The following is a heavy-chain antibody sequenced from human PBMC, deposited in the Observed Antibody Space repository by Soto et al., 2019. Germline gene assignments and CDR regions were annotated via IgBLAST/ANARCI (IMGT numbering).Heavy chain of an antibody. J-gene: IGHJ4*02. CDR3: ARTPIASSSWYRYYFDY. V-gene: IGHV4-31*03. Sequence: PSETLSLTCTVSGGSISSGGYYWSWIRQHPGKGLERIGYIYYSGSTYYNPSLKSRVTISVDTSKNQFSLKLSSVTAADTAVYYCARTPIASSSWYRYYFDYWGQGTLVTVSS. CDR2: IYYSGST. CDR1: GGSISSGGYY. D-gene: IGHD6-13*01.